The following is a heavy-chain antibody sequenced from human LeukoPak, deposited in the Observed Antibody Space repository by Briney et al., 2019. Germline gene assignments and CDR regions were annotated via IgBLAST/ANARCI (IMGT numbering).Heavy chain of an antibody. CDR1: GGSISSGSYY. D-gene: IGHD3-22*01. CDR3: VGVDDYSDSSGYHDAFDI. CDR2: IYTSGGT. Sequence: PSETLSLTCTVPGGSISSGSYYWSWIRQPAGKGLEGIGRIYTSGGTNYNPSLKSRVTISVDTSKNQFSLKLSSVTAEDTAVYYCVGVDDYSDSSGYHDAFDIWGQGTMVTVSS. V-gene: IGHV4-61*02. J-gene: IGHJ3*02.